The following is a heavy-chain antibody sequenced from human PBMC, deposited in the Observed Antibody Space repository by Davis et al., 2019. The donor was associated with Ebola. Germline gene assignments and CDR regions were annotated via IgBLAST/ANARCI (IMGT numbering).Heavy chain of an antibody. CDR1: GFTFSSYA. Sequence: PGGSLRLSCAASGFTFSSYAMSWVRQAPGKGLEWVSAISGSGGSTYYADSVKGRFTISRDNSKNTLYLQMNSLRAEDTAVYYCAKDFGGRDYGDYSHWFDPWGQGTLVTVSS. D-gene: IGHD4-17*01. CDR2: ISGSGGST. CDR3: AKDFGGRDYGDYSHWFDP. V-gene: IGHV3-23*01. J-gene: IGHJ5*02.